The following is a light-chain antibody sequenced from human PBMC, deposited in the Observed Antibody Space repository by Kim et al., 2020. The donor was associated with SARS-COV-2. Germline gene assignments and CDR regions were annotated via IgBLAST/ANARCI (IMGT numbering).Light chain of an antibody. CDR3: CSYAGSNTLL. CDR1: SSDVGGYNY. CDR2: DVS. V-gene: IGLV2-11*01. Sequence: QSALTQPRSVSGSPGQSVTISCTGTSSDVGGYNYVSWYQQHPGKAPKLMISDVSKRPSGVPDRFSGSKSGNTASLTISGLQAEDEADYYCCSYAGSNTLLFGGGTQLTVL. J-gene: IGLJ3*02.